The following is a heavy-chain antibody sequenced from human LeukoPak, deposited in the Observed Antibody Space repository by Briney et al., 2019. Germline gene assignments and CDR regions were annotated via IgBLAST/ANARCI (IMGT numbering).Heavy chain of an antibody. CDR3: ASHVGAIEVTMVRGVIITGWFDP. D-gene: IGHD3-10*01. Sequence: SETLSLTCTVSGGSISSSSYYWGWIRQPPGKGLEWIGSIYYSGSTYYNPSLKSRVTISVDTSKNQFSLKLSSVTAADTAVYYCASHVGAIEVTMVRGVIITGWFDPWGQGTLVTVSS. J-gene: IGHJ5*02. V-gene: IGHV4-39*01. CDR2: IYYSGST. CDR1: GGSISSSSYY.